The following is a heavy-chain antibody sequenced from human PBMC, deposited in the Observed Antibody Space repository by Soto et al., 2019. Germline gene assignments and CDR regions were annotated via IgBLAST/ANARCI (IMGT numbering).Heavy chain of an antibody. V-gene: IGHV4-31*03. CDR1: GGSISSGGYY. D-gene: IGHD6-6*01. Sequence: KPSETLSLTCTVSGGSISSGGYYWSWIRQHPGKGLEWIGYIYYSGSTYYNPSLKSRVSISVDTSKNQFSLKLSSVTAADTAVYYCARTGGSSSPFDSCGQGTLVTVSS. CDR2: IYYSGST. CDR3: ARTGGSSSPFDS. J-gene: IGHJ4*02.